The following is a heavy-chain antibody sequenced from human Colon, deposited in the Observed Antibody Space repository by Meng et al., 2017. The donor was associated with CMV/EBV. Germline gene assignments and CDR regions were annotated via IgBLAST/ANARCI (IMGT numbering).Heavy chain of an antibody. D-gene: IGHD1-26*01. Sequence: LSCAASGVTFSSYAMSWVRQAPGKGLEWVSAISGSGGSAYYADSVKGRFTISRDNSKNTLYLQMNSLRAEDTAVYYCARGYSGSYYHYWGQGTLVTVSS. CDR2: ISGSGGSA. CDR1: GVTFSSYA. V-gene: IGHV3-23*01. CDR3: ARGYSGSYYHY. J-gene: IGHJ4*02.